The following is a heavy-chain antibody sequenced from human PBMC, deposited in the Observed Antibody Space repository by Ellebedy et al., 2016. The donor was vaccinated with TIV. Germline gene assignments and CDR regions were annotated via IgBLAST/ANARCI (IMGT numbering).Heavy chain of an antibody. CDR1: GFTFRSYS. Sequence: GESLKISCAASGFTFRSYSMNWVRQAPGKGLEWVSHIKSSSNPIYYADSVKGRFIISRGNAKNSLYLQMNNLRDEDTAVYYCSRDGGRGGGNDFWGQGTLVIVSS. J-gene: IGHJ4*02. D-gene: IGHD3-16*01. CDR3: SRDGGRGGGNDF. V-gene: IGHV3-48*02. CDR2: IKSSSNPI.